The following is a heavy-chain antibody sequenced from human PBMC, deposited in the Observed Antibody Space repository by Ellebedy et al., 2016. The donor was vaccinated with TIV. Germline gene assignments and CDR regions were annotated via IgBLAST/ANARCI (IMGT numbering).Heavy chain of an antibody. CDR3: ARDNFYFDF. V-gene: IGHV1-18*04. CDR2: ISTNNGKT. J-gene: IGHJ4*02. Sequence: AASVKVSCKADGYTFTSYGISWVRQAPGQGLEWMGWISTNNGKTKYTQNLQGRVTMTTDTSTSTAYMEMRSLRYDDTAVYYCARDNFYFDFWGQGTLVTVSS. CDR1: GYTFTSYG. D-gene: IGHD1-20*01.